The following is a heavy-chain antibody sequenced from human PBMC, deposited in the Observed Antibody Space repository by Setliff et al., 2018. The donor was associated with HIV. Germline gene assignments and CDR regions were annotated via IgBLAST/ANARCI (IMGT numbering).Heavy chain of an antibody. Sequence: GESLKISCKALGYTFTTYWIAWVRQMPGEGLEWMGIIYPDDSDIRYNPSFQNQITISADKSIATAYLQLNNLKASDTATYYCARRDGRSMNAFQIWGPGTMVTVSS. J-gene: IGHJ3*01. CDR3: ARRDGRSMNAFQI. CDR2: IYPDDSDI. V-gene: IGHV5-51*01. CDR1: GYTFTTYW. D-gene: IGHD2-21*01.